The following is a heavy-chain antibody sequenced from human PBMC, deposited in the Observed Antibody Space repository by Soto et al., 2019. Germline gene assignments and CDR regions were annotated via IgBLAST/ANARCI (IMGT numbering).Heavy chain of an antibody. CDR1: GFTFTTAW. Sequence: EVQLVESGGGLVEPGGSLRLSCAASGFTFTTAWINWVRQAPGKGLEWVGRIKGKIDGGTTDFAAPVKGRFAISRDDSRNMVYFQMNSLEIEDTAVYYCTTDSHFTMKLVRFDYWGLGTLVTVSS. D-gene: IGHD3-22*01. V-gene: IGHV3-15*07. CDR3: TTDSHFTMKLVRFDY. CDR2: IKGKIDGGTT. J-gene: IGHJ4*01.